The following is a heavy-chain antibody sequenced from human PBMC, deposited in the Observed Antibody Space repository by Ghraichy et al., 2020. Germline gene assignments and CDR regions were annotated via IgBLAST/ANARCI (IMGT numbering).Heavy chain of an antibody. CDR1: GFTFSSYW. D-gene: IGHD3-3*01. V-gene: IGHV3-7*03. J-gene: IGHJ4*02. CDR3: ARTYYDFWSDERYYFDY. CDR2: IKQDGSEK. Sequence: GGSLRLSCAASGFTFSSYWMSWVRQAPGKGLEWVANIKQDGSEKYYVDSVKGRFTISRDNAKNSLYLQMNSLRAEDTAVYYCARTYYDFWSDERYYFDYWGQGTLVTVSS.